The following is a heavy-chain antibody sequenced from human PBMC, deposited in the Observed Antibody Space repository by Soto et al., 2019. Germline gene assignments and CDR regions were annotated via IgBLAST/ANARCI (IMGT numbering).Heavy chain of an antibody. J-gene: IGHJ4*02. V-gene: IGHV4-4*07. D-gene: IGHD2-15*01. CDR2: IYTSGST. CDR1: GGSISSYY. CDR3: AREGYCSGGSCYTPTLLDY. Sequence: SETLSLTCTVSGGSISSYYWSWIRQPAGKGLEWIGRIYTSGSTNYNPSLKSRVTMSVDTPKNQFSLKLSSVTAADTAVYYCAREGYCSGGSCYTPTLLDYWGQGTLVTVSS.